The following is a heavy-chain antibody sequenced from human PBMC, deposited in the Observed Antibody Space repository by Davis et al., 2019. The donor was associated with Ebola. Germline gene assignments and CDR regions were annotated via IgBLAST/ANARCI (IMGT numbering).Heavy chain of an antibody. CDR1: GGSISSYY. V-gene: IGHV4-59*01. J-gene: IGHJ4*02. CDR3: ARVYSSSSETFDY. D-gene: IGHD6-13*01. CDR2: IYYSGST. Sequence: MPSETLSLTCTVSGGSISSYYWSWIRQPPGKGLEWIGYIYYSGSTKYNPSLKSRVTISVDTSKNQLSLKLSSVTAADTAVYYCARVYSSSSETFDYWGQGTLVTVSS.